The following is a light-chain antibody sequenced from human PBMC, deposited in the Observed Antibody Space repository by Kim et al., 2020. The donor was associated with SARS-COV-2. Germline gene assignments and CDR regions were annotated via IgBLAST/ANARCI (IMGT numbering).Light chain of an antibody. CDR3: SAWDSGLDSVV. CDR2: RDN. V-gene: IGLV10-54*01. CDR1: SNKVGNQR. J-gene: IGLJ2*01. Sequence: PTATLPCSGNSNKVGNQRASWLQQHQGTPPKLLTYRDNNRPSGISERLSASRSGNTASLTITGLQPEDEADYYCSAWDSGLDSVVFGGGTQLTVL.